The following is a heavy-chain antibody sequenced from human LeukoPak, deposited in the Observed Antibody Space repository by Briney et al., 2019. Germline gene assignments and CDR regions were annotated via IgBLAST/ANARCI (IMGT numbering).Heavy chain of an antibody. CDR2: IYTSGST. D-gene: IGHD1-26*01. CDR3: TREGPFIGATDY. CDR1: GGSFSGYY. V-gene: IGHV4-4*07. Sequence: SETLSLTCAVYGGSFSGYYWSWIRQTPGKGLEWIGRIYTSGSTNYNPSLKSRVTMSVDTSKSQFSLMLRSVTAADTAVYYCTREGPFIGATDYWGQGTLVTVSS. J-gene: IGHJ4*02.